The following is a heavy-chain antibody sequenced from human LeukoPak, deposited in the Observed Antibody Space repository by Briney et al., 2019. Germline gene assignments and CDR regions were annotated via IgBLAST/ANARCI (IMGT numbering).Heavy chain of an antibody. CDR3: TRRLDD. CDR1: GFSFNSDW. D-gene: IGHD3-16*01. V-gene: IGHV3-7*01. CDR2: IKHDESEK. J-gene: IGHJ4*02. Sequence: GGSLRLSCAASGFSFNSDWMDWVRQAPGKGLEWVANIKHDESEKNYLDSVKGRFTISRGNAQNSLYLQMNGLRVEDTAVYYCTRRLDDWGQGTLVTVSS.